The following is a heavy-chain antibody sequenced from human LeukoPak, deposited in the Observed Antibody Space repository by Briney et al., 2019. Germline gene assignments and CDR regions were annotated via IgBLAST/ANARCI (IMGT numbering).Heavy chain of an antibody. Sequence: SVKVSCKASGGTFSSYAISWVRQAPGQGLEWMGGIIPIFGTANYAQKFQGRVTITADESTSTAYMELSSLRSEDTAVYYCARDPRSGSYAGYWGQGTLVTVSS. CDR3: ARDPRSGSYAGY. CDR1: GGTFSSYA. V-gene: IGHV1-69*13. CDR2: IIPIFGTA. J-gene: IGHJ4*02. D-gene: IGHD1-26*01.